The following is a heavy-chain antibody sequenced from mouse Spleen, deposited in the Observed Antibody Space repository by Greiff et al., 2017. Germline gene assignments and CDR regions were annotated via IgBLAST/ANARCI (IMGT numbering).Heavy chain of an antibody. V-gene: IGHV5-9*02. J-gene: IGHJ2*01. CDR2: ISSGGSYT. CDR1: GFAFSSYD. D-gene: IGHD2-10*02. Sequence: EVKLMESGGGLVKPGGSLKLSCAASGFAFSSYDMSWVRQTPEKRLEWVATISSGGSYTYYPDSVKGRFTISRDNARNTLYLQMSSLRSEDTALYYCARRYGNYDYWGQGTTLTVSS. CDR3: ARRYGNYDY.